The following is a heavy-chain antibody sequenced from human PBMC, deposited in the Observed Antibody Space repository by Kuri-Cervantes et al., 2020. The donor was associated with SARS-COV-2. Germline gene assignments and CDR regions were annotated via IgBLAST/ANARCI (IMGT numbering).Heavy chain of an antibody. V-gene: IGHV4-59*12. CDR2: IYYSGST. CDR1: GGSISSYY. J-gene: IGHJ4*02. D-gene: IGHD2-2*01. CDR3: ALGYCSSTSCHPFDY. Sequence: SETLSLTCTVSGGSISSYYWSWIRQPLGKGLEWIGYIYYSGSTNYNPSLKSRVTISVDTSKNQFSLKLSSVTAADTAVYYCALGYCSSTSCHPFDYWGQGTLVTVSS.